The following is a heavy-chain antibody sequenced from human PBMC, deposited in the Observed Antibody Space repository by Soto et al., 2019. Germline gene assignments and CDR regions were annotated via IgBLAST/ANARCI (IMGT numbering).Heavy chain of an antibody. J-gene: IGHJ4*02. D-gene: IGHD6-19*01. CDR3: LRVPSFGWCDK. Sequence: QVQLVQSGAEVKKPGASVKVSCKASGYTFTSYGISWVRQAPGQGLEWMGWISAYNANTNYKQKSQGRFSVTTDTSMSPVFSNLRMLKSDDTAVNYWLRVPSFGWCDKWSQGALVTFSS. V-gene: IGHV1-18*01. CDR1: GYTFTSYG. CDR2: ISAYNANT.